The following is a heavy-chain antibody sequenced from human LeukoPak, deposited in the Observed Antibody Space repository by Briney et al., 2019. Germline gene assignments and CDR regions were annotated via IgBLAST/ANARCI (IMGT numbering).Heavy chain of an antibody. J-gene: IGHJ4*02. CDR2: IIPIFGTA. CDR3: ARDNDSRDPPHFDY. D-gene: IGHD3-16*01. V-gene: IGHV1-69*06. CDR1: VGTFSNYA. Sequence: SVTVSCKATVGTFSNYAISWVRQATRQPLEWMGGIIPIFGTANCAQKFRGRVTLTADKSTRTAYMELSKLRSEHTAVYYCARDNDSRDPPHFDYWGQGTLVTAYS.